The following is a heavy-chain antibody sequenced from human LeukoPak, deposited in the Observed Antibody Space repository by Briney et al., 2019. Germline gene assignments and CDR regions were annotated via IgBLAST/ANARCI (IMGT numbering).Heavy chain of an antibody. J-gene: IGHJ4*02. D-gene: IGHD2-15*01. CDR2: ITSGGQT. CDR1: GFIFSNYA. Sequence: GGSLRLPCAASGFIFSNYAMTWVRQAPGKGLQWVSTITSGGQTYYADSVKGRFTISRDNSKNTLYLQMNSLRAEDTAVYQCAKYCSGGNCYSGLYWGQGTLVTVSS. CDR3: AKYCSGGNCYSGLY. V-gene: IGHV3-23*01.